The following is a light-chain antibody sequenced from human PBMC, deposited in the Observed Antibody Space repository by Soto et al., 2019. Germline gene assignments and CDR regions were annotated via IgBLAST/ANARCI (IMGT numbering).Light chain of an antibody. Sequence: EIVITQSPATLSVSPGERATLSCRASQSVSSNLAWYQQKPGQAPRLLIYGASTRATGIPARFSGSGSGTEFTLTIGSLQSEDFAVYYCQQYNNWPSYTFGQGTKLEIK. CDR3: QQYNNWPSYT. J-gene: IGKJ2*01. CDR2: GAS. V-gene: IGKV3-15*01. CDR1: QSVSSN.